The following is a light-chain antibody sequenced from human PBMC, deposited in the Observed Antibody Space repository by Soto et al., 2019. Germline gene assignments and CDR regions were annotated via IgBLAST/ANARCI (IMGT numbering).Light chain of an antibody. CDR3: SAYTARSTLV. CDR1: MRDVGAYNL. Sequence: QSALTQPASVSGSAGQSITISCSGTMRDVGAYNLVSWYQQHPGTAPKLIIYEVRNRPSGISSRFSGSRSGNTASLTISGLQSEDECYYYCSAYTARSTLVFGGGTKVTVL. J-gene: IGLJ3*02. V-gene: IGLV2-14*01. CDR2: EVR.